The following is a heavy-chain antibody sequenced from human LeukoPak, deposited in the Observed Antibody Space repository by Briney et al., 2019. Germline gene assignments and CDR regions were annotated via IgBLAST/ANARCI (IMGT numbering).Heavy chain of an antibody. CDR1: QFTFNKYG. CDR3: AKGGPSVAATFDP. J-gene: IGHJ5*02. Sequence: GGSLRLSCATSQFTFNKYGMHWVRQAPGRGLEWVAFVRYDGTTNQYSDSVKGRFFISRDNSRDMLFLRMNNLSSDDTAVYYCAKGGPSVAATFDPWGQGTRVIVSS. D-gene: IGHD6-19*01. V-gene: IGHV3-30*02. CDR2: VRYDGTTN.